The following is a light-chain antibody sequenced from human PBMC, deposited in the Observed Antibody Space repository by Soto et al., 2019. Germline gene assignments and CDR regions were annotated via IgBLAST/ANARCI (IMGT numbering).Light chain of an antibody. J-gene: IGKJ5*01. V-gene: IGKV1-39*01. CDR3: QPSLSNLIT. CDR1: QSISSY. CDR2: AAS. Sequence: DIQMTQSPSPLSASVGDRVTITCRASQSISSYLNWYQQKPGKAPKLLIYAASSLQSGVPSRFSGSGSGTDFTLTISSLQPEDFATYYCQPSLSNLITFGQGTRLEIK.